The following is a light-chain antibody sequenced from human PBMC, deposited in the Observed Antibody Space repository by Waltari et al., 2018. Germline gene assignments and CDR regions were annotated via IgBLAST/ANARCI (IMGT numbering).Light chain of an antibody. V-gene: IGLV4-69*01. CDR3: QTGGHGTWV. Sequence: QLVLTQSPSASASLGASVKLTCTLSSGHSSNVIALLQQRPEKGPRYLMKVNSDGSHNKRDEIPDRFSGSSSGAERYLTISSLQSEDEGYYYCQTGGHGTWVFGGVTKLTVL. CDR2: VNSDGSH. CDR1: SGHSSNV. J-gene: IGLJ3*02.